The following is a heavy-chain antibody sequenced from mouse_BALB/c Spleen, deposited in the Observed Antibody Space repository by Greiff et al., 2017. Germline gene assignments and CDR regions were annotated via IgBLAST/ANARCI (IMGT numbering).Heavy chain of an antibody. CDR1: GFTFSDYY. CDR2: ISDGGSYT. D-gene: IGHD1-1*01. Sequence: EVKVVESGGGLVKPGGSLKLSCAASGFTFSDYYMYWVRQTPEKRLEWVATISDGGSYTYYPDSVKGRFTISRDNAKNNLYLQMSSLKSEDTAMYYCAREYGSSTGFAYWGQGTLVTVSA. CDR3: AREYGSSTGFAY. V-gene: IGHV5-4*02. J-gene: IGHJ3*01.